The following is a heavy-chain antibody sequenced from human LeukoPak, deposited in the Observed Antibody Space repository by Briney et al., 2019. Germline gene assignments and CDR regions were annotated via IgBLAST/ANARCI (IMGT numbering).Heavy chain of an antibody. D-gene: IGHD2/OR15-2a*01. V-gene: IGHV3-23*01. CDR3: AKGRIGGAHGYFDY. J-gene: IGHJ4*02. CDR2: ISGSGGST. Sequence: PRGSLRLSCAASGFTFSSYAMSWVRQAPGKGLEWVSVISGSGGSTYYADSVKGRFTISRDSSKNTLYLQMNSLRAGDTAVYYCAKGRIGGAHGYFDYWGQGSLVTVSS. CDR1: GFTFSSYA.